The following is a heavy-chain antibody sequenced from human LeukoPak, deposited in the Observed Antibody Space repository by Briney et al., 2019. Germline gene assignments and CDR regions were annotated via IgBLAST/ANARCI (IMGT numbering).Heavy chain of an antibody. D-gene: IGHD3-16*02. Sequence: GGSLRLSCAASGFTVSSNYMSWVRQAPGKGLEWVSVIYSGGSTYYADSVKGRFTISRDNSKNTLYLQMNSLRAEDTAVYYCARGIALEGHRYYYYGMDVWGQGTTVTVSS. CDR2: IYSGGST. V-gene: IGHV3-66*01. CDR1: GFTVSSNY. J-gene: IGHJ6*02. CDR3: ARGIALEGHRYYYYGMDV.